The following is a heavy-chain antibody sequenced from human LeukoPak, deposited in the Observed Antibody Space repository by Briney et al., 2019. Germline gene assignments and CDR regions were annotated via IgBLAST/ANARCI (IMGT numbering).Heavy chain of an antibody. CDR1: GFTFSSYW. CDR2: IKQDGSEK. D-gene: IGHD6-6*01. CDR3: ARATSIAARPGYYYYMDV. J-gene: IGHJ6*03. V-gene: IGHV3-7*01. Sequence: GGSLRLSCAASGFTFSSYWMSWVRQAPGKGLEWVANIKQDGSEKYYVDSVKGRFTISRDNAKNSLYLQMNSLRAEDTAVYYCARATSIAARPGYYYYMDVWGKGTTVTVSS.